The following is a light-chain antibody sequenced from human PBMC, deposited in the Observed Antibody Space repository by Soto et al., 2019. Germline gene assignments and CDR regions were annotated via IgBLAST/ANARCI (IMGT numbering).Light chain of an antibody. CDR2: LGS. J-gene: IGKJ1*01. CDR1: QSLLHSNGYSY. CDR3: MQALQTSWT. Sequence: DIVMTQSPLSLPVTPGEPASISCRSSQSLLHSNGYSYLDWYLQKPGQSPQLLIYLGSNRASGVPDRFSGSGSGTDFTLKISRVEAEDVGVYYCMQALQTSWTFGQGTKV. V-gene: IGKV2-28*01.